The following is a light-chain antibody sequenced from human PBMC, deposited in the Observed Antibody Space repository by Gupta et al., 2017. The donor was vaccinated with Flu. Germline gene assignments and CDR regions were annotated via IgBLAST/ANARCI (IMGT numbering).Light chain of an antibody. Sequence: PATLSLSPSDRATRSCRASQNVNVNFLNLYQQKRGQPPRLLIYGTSSRAAVTQDRFGGSGSRTYLALTISGLEPEDFALYFCQQYSLPPIFGQGTKLEIK. CDR2: GTS. J-gene: IGKJ2*01. V-gene: IGKV3-20*01. CDR3: QQYSLPPI. CDR1: QNVNVNF.